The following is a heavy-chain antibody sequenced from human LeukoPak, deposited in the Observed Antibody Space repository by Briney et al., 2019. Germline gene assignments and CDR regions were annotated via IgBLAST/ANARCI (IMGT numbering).Heavy chain of an antibody. J-gene: IGHJ3*02. Sequence: SQTLSLTCAISGDSVSSDSVAWNWIRQSPSRGLEWLGRTYYRSKWYNNYGVSVKSRIIINPDTPKNQFSLQLNSVTPEDTAVYYCARVFRPSLTVFIIRGAFDIWGQGTMVTVSS. CDR1: GDSVSSDSVA. V-gene: IGHV6-1*01. D-gene: IGHD3-3*01. CDR3: ARVFRPSLTVFIIRGAFDI. CDR2: TYYRSKWYN.